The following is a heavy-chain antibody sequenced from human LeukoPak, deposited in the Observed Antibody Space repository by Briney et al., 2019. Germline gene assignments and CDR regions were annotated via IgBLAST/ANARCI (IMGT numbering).Heavy chain of an antibody. CDR1: GGSISSSSYY. D-gene: IGHD2-2*02. Sequence: SETLSLTCTVSGGSISSSSYYGGWIRQPPGKGLEWIGSIYYSGSTYYNPSLKSRVTISVDTSKNQFSLKLSSVTAADTAVYYCARQKSHYCSSTSCYTPYFDYWGQGTLVTVSS. CDR3: ARQKSHYCSSTSCYTPYFDY. CDR2: IYYSGST. V-gene: IGHV4-39*01. J-gene: IGHJ4*02.